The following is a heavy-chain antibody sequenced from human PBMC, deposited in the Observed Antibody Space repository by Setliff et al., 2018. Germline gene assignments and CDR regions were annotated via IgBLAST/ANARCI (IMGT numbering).Heavy chain of an antibody. V-gene: IGHV4-34*01. J-gene: IGHJ3*02. CDR3: RQAVVGRDVFDI. D-gene: IGHD1-1*01. Sequence: SETLSLTCAVYGESFNTYYWSRIRESPGKGLEWFGEIDHSGGANYNPSLESRVTMSVDTSKKEFSLKLTSVTAADTAMYYCRQAVVGRDVFDIWGQGTMVTGS. CDR1: GESFNTYY. CDR2: IDHSGGA.